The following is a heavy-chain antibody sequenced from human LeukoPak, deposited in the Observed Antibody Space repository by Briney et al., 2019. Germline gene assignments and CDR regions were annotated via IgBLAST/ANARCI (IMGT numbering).Heavy chain of an antibody. D-gene: IGHD6-13*01. J-gene: IGHJ6*02. CDR1: GGTFSSYA. V-gene: IGHV1-18*01. Sequence: APVKVSCKASGGTFSSYAISWVRQAPGQGLEWMGWISAYNGNTNYAQKLQGRVTMTTDTSTSTAYMELRSLRSDDTAVYYCAREGPRVVYSSSWYAYYYGMDVWGQGTTVTVSS. CDR3: AREGPRVVYSSSWYAYYYGMDV. CDR2: ISAYNGNT.